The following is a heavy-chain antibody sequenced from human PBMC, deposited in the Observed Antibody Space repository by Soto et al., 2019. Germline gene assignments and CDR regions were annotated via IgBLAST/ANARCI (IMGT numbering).Heavy chain of an antibody. CDR1: GFTFSTYS. V-gene: IGHV3-48*02. Sequence: EVQLVESGGGLVQRGGSLRLSCAASGFTFSTYSMNWVRQAPGKGLEWIAYITSRSSTIFYADSVKGRFTISRDNAKNSLYLQMNSLRDEDTSVYYCARDNGIAGSFDPWGQGTLVTVSS. D-gene: IGHD2-15*01. CDR2: ITSRSSTI. CDR3: ARDNGIAGSFDP. J-gene: IGHJ5*02.